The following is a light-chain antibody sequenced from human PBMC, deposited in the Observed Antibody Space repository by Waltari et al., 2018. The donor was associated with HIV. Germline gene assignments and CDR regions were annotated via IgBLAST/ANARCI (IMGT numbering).Light chain of an antibody. J-gene: IGLJ2*01. Sequence: QAAVTQEPPMTVSPGGPIILTCGSIAGPVTSKISAYWFQQKPGQAPTTLIFDSTKRHSWTPARFSGFLLGDKAVLTLSGALSEDEAFYYCLLFFGATRIFGGGTMVTV. V-gene: IGLV7-46*01. CDR3: LLFFGATRI. CDR2: DST. CDR1: AGPVTSKIS.